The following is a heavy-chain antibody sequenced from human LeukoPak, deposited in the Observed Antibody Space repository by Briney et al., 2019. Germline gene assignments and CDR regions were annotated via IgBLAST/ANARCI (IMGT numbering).Heavy chain of an antibody. J-gene: IGHJ6*02. CDR3: ARERQTYYYDSSGYSFLCYYYGMDV. CDR2: ISSSSSTI. V-gene: IGHV3-48*01. Sequence: PGGSLRLSCAASGFTFSSYSMNWVRQAPGKGLEGVSYISSSSSTIYYADSVKGRFTISRDNAKNSLYLQMNSLRAEDTAVYYCARERQTYYYDSSGYSFLCYYYGMDVWGQGTTVTVSS. D-gene: IGHD3-22*01. CDR1: GFTFSSYS.